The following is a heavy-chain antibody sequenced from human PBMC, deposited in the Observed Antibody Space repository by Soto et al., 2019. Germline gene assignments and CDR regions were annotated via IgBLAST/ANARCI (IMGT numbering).Heavy chain of an antibody. J-gene: IGHJ4*02. CDR3: ARAAVGIAVAGTIDY. Sequence: SDTLSLTCTVSGGSISSGGYYWSWIRQHPGKGLEWIGYIYYSGSTYYNPSLKSRVTISVDTSKNQFSLKLSSVTAADTAVYYCARAAVGIAVAGTIDYWGQGTLVTVSS. CDR2: IYYSGST. D-gene: IGHD6-19*01. V-gene: IGHV4-31*03. CDR1: GGSISSGGYY.